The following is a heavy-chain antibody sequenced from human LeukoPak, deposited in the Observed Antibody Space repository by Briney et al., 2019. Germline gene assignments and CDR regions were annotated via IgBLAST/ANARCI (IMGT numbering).Heavy chain of an antibody. D-gene: IGHD6-13*01. CDR3: ARDSRPIFEWQQLGGDY. Sequence: ASVKVSCKASGYTFTGYYMHWVRQAPGQGLEWMGWINPNSGGTNYARKFQGRVTMTRDTSISTAHMELSRLRSDDTAVYYCARDSRPIFEWQQLGGDYWGQGTLVTVSS. V-gene: IGHV1-2*02. CDR2: INPNSGGT. CDR1: GYTFTGYY. J-gene: IGHJ4*02.